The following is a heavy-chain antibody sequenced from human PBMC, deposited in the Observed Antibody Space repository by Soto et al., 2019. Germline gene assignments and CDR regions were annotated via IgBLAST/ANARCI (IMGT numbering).Heavy chain of an antibody. CDR1: GFTFSSYA. D-gene: IGHD4-17*01. Sequence: XVSLRLSCAASGFTFSSYAMHWVRQAPGKGLEWVAVISYDGSNKYYADSVKGRFTISRDNSKNTLYLQMNSLRAEDTAVYHCARTTTRGAFDIWGQGTMVTVSS. CDR2: ISYDGSNK. CDR3: ARTTTRGAFDI. J-gene: IGHJ3*02. V-gene: IGHV3-30-3*01.